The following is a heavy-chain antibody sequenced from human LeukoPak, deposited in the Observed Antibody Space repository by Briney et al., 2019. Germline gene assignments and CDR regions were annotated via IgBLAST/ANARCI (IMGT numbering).Heavy chain of an antibody. CDR1: GYTFTGYY. CDR3: AGGVATGNLGLFDY. V-gene: IGHV1-2*02. J-gene: IGHJ4*02. CDR2: INPNSGGT. Sequence: ASVKVSCKASGYTFTGYYMHWVRQAPGQGLEWMGWINPNSGGTNYAQKFQGRVTMTRDTSISTAYMELSRLRPDDTAVYYCAGGVATGNLGLFDYWGQGTLVTVSS. D-gene: IGHD5-12*01.